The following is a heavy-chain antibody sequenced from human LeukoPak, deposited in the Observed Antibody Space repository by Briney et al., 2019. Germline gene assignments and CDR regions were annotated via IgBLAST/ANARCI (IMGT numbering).Heavy chain of an antibody. Sequence: GRSLRLSCAASGFTFSSYGMHWVRQAPGKGLEWVAVISYDGSNKYYADSVKDRFTISRDNPKNTLYMQMNSLRAEDTAVYNCARVRIAAAGTPYYMDVWGKGATVTVSS. J-gene: IGHJ6*03. CDR2: ISYDGSNK. CDR3: ARVRIAAAGTPYYMDV. D-gene: IGHD6-13*01. V-gene: IGHV3-30*03. CDR1: GFTFSSYG.